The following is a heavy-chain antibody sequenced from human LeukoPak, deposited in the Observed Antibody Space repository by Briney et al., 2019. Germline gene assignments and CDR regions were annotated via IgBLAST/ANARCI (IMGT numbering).Heavy chain of an antibody. V-gene: IGHV1-18*01. CDR3: ARDSPDTAMVIEAFDI. CDR1: GYTFTSYG. J-gene: IGHJ3*02. Sequence: VASVKVSCKASGYTFTSYGISWVRQAPGQGLEWMGWISAYNGNTNYAQKLQGRVTMTTDTSTSTAYMELRSLRSDDTAVYYCARDSPDTAMVIEAFDIWGQGTMVTVSS. D-gene: IGHD5-18*01. CDR2: ISAYNGNT.